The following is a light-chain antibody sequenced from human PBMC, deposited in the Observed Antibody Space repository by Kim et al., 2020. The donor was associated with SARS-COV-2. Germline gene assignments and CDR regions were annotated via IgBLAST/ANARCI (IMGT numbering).Light chain of an antibody. CDR2: GND. CDR1: RSNIGSNS. CDR3: AAWDDSLNVV. J-gene: IGLJ2*01. Sequence: QSVLTQPPSASGTPGQRVTISCSGSRSNIGSNSVFWYQQLPGTAPKLLIYGNDQRPSGVPDRFSGSKSGTSASLAISGLRSEDEADYYCAAWDDSLNVVFGGGTQLTVL. V-gene: IGLV1-47*01.